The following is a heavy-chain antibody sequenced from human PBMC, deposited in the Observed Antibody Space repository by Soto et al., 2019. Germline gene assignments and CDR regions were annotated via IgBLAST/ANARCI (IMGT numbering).Heavy chain of an antibody. V-gene: IGHV5-10-1*01. CDR1: GWSVASEW. D-gene: IGHD2-8*01. CDR3: AWGYCTNGVRYTRTP. Sequence: GEGLKSSGEGSGWSVASEWISWVRQMAGKGLEWMGRIDPSDSYTNYSPSFQGHVTISADKSISTAYLQWSSLKASDTAMYYCAWGYCTNGVRYTRTPSAQRTPVTVSS. CDR2: IDPSDSYT. J-gene: IGHJ5*02.